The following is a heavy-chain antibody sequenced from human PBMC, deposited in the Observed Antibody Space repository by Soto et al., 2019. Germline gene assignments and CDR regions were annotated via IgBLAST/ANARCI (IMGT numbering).Heavy chain of an antibody. J-gene: IGHJ6*02. CDR2: IIPIFGTA. Sequence: ASVKVSCKASGGTFSSYAISLVRQAPGQGLEWMAGIIPIFGTANYAQKFQGRVTITADESTSTAYMELSSLRSEDTAVYYCAREYSSSWNGGDVGYYYYYGMDVWGQGTTVTVSS. V-gene: IGHV1-69*13. D-gene: IGHD6-13*01. CDR1: GGTFSSYA. CDR3: AREYSSSWNGGDVGYYYYYGMDV.